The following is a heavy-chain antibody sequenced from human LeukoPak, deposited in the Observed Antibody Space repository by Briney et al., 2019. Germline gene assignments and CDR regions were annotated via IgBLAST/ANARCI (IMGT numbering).Heavy chain of an antibody. CDR3: ATFLYDWNHDY. V-gene: IGHV3-74*01. CDR2: ISSDGSFT. D-gene: IGHD1-14*01. Sequence: PGGSLRLSCAASGLTFSNYWVHWVRQPPGKGLEWVSRISSDGSFTSYADSVKGRFTISRDNAKNTLYLQMSSLRAEDTAVYYCATFLYDWNHDYWGQGTLVTVSS. CDR1: GLTFSNYW. J-gene: IGHJ4*02.